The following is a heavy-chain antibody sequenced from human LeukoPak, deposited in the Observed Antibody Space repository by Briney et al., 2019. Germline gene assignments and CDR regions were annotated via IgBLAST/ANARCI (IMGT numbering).Heavy chain of an antibody. Sequence: ASVKVSCKASGYTFTSYDINWVLQATGQGLEWMGWMNPNSGNTGYAQKFQSRVTMTRNTSISTAYMELSSLRSEDTAVYYCARWFGELLTQDGSDYWGQGTLVTVSS. CDR3: ARWFGELLTQDGSDY. V-gene: IGHV1-8*01. CDR1: GYTFTSYD. CDR2: MNPNSGNT. J-gene: IGHJ4*02. D-gene: IGHD3-10*01.